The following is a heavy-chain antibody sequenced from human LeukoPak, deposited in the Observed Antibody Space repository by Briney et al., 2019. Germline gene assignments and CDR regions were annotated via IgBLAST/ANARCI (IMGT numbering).Heavy chain of an antibody. J-gene: IGHJ6*03. CDR1: GFTFSSYT. D-gene: IGHD6-6*01. Sequence: PGGSLRLSCAASGFTFSSYTIHWVRQAPGKGLEGVSSISAASTYIYYADSVKGRFTISRDNVEKSAYLELSGLTAHDTAIYYCARGGIAGRPVYYYYMDVWGKGTTVTVSS. CDR2: ISAASTYI. CDR3: ARGGIAGRPVYYYYMDV. V-gene: IGHV3-21*01.